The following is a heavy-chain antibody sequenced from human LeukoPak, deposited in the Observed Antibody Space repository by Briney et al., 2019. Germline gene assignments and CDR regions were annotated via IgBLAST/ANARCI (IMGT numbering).Heavy chain of an antibody. CDR2: XXXXXXNT. Sequence: ASVKVSCKASGYTFTSSDINWVRQATGQGLEWXXXXXXXXXNTDYAQKFQGRVTXXRXXSISTAYMELSSLRSEDTAVYYCARGXXDNGVSSSWYYFGMDVWGQGTTVTVSS. J-gene: IGHJ6*02. V-gene: IGHV1-8*01. D-gene: IGHD6-13*01. CDR3: ARGXXDNGVSSSWYYFGMDV. CDR1: GYTFTSSD.